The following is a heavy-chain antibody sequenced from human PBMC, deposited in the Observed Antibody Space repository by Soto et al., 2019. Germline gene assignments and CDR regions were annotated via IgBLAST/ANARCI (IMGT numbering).Heavy chain of an antibody. V-gene: IGHV3-15*01. J-gene: IGHJ4*02. CDR3: PTSPRAQY. CDR1: GFTFNNAW. Sequence: EVQLVESGGGLVKPGGSLGLSCAVSGFTFNNAWMSWVRQAPGKGLEWVGRIKSKTDGGTTDHAASVKGRFTISRDDSKNTLYLQMDSLKIEDTAMYYCPTSPRAQYWGQGTLVSVSS. CDR2: IKSKTDGGTT.